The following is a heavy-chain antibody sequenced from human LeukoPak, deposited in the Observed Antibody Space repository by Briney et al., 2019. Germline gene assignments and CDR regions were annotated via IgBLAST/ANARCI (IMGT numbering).Heavy chain of an antibody. CDR1: GFTFSNYG. CDR3: PPEATNVAGS. V-gene: IGHV3-30*02. D-gene: IGHD1-1*01. J-gene: IGHJ4*02. Sequence: GGSLTLSCAESGFTFSNYGMNWVRQAPDEGLEWLTFIRYDGTNTYYRDSVKGRFTISRDNSKNTLFLQMHGLRPEDTAVYYCPPEATNVAGSWGQGTLVIASS. CDR2: IRYDGTNT.